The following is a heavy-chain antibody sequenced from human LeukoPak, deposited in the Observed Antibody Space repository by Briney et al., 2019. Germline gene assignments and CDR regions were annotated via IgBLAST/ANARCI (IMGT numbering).Heavy chain of an antibody. J-gene: IGHJ5*02. Sequence: SETVPLTCPVCGGFLSRYYWSWLRQPPGTRLEWIGDIYYSGSTNYNPSLKSRVTISVGPSKDQFFLKLSSVTAADTAVYYCARGSGSYGYRWFDPWGQGTLVTVSS. V-gene: IGHV4-59*01. D-gene: IGHD5-18*01. CDR2: IYYSGST. CDR1: GGFLSRYY. CDR3: ARGSGSYGYRWFDP.